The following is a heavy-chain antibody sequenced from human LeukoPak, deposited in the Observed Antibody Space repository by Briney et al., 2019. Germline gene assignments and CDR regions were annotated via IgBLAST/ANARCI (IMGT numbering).Heavy chain of an antibody. CDR1: GFTFSSYA. Sequence: GGSLRLSCAASGFTFSSYAMHWVRQATGKGLEWVAVISFDGRNKYFGDSVKGRFSISRDNSKNTLSLQMNSLRPEDTAVYYCVKDGHSVTIFDYWGRGTLVTVSS. D-gene: IGHD4-17*01. V-gene: IGHV3-30*04. CDR3: VKDGHSVTIFDY. J-gene: IGHJ4*02. CDR2: ISFDGRNK.